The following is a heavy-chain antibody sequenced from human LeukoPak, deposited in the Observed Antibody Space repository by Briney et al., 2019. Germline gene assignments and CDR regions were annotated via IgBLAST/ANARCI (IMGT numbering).Heavy chain of an antibody. V-gene: IGHV3-23*01. CDR2: ISGSGGST. Sequence: GGSLRLSCAASGFTFSRYAMSWVRQAPGKGREWVSAISGSGGSTYYADSVKGRFTISRDNSKNTLYLQMNSLRAEDTAVYYCARDRVARTFEYFQHWGQGTLVTVSS. CDR3: ARDRVARTFEYFQH. CDR1: GFTFSRYA. D-gene: IGHD2-15*01. J-gene: IGHJ1*01.